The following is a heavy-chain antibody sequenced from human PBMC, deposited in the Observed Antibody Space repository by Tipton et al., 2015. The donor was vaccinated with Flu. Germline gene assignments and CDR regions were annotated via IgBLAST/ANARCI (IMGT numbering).Heavy chain of an antibody. J-gene: IGHJ6*02. D-gene: IGHD6-19*01. CDR2: INPSGGST. CDR1: GYTFTSYY. V-gene: IGHV1-46*01. Sequence: QVQLVQSGPEVKKPGASVKVSCKASGYTFTSYYMHWVRQAPGQGLEWMGIINPSGGSTSYAQKFQGRVTMARDTSTSTVYMELSSLRSEDTAVYYCARDLAVAGPDYYYYGMDVWDQGP. CDR3: ARDLAVAGPDYYYYGMDV.